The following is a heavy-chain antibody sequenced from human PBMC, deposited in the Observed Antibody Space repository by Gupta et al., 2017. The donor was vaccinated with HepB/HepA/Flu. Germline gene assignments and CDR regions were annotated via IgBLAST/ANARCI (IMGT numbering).Heavy chain of an antibody. CDR2: IFYSGTT. CDR3: VKYRYDGPLG. V-gene: IGHV4-39*01. CDR1: CGPFDNTFYY. Sequence: QFQLQESGPGMVKPSETLSLTCTVSCGPFDNTFYYWGWIRQPPGKVLEWIATIFYSGTTYSNSSLKSRVTISMDTSENQFSLRLSSVTAADTAVYYCVKYRYDGPLGWGQGILVAVSS. D-gene: IGHD5-18*01. J-gene: IGHJ4*02.